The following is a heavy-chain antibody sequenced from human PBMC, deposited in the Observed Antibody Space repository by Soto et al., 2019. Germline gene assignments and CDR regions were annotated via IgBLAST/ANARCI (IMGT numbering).Heavy chain of an antibody. D-gene: IGHD2-8*01. CDR3: ASLMVYAIQGPYYYGMDV. J-gene: IGHJ6*02. V-gene: IGHV1-69*06. Sequence: GASVKVSCKASGYTFTSYGISWVRQAPGQGLEWMGGIIPIFGTANYAQKFQGRVTITADKSTSTAYMELSSLRSEDTAVYYCASLMVYAIQGPYYYGMDVWGQGTTVTVSS. CDR2: IIPIFGTA. CDR1: GYTFTSYG.